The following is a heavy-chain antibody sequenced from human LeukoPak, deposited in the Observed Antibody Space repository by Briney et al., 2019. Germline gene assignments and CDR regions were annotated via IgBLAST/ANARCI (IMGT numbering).Heavy chain of an antibody. Sequence: GGSLRLSCAASGFTFDDYGMSWVRQAPGKGLESVTGINWTGGSTGYADSVMVRFTISRDNAKNSLYLQKNSLRAEDTALYYCAKAHDYVWGRYYPPDCYYMDVWGKGTTVSVSS. CDR2: INWTGGST. D-gene: IGHD3-16*01. V-gene: IGHV3-20*04. CDR1: GFTFDDYG. J-gene: IGHJ6*03. CDR3: AKAHDYVWGRYYPPDCYYMDV.